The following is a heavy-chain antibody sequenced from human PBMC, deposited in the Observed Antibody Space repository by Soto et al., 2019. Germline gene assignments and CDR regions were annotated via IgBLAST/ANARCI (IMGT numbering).Heavy chain of an antibody. CDR3: ASGYSQYGWY. J-gene: IGHJ4*02. CDR1: GFTFSSYA. V-gene: IGHV3-30-3*01. CDR2: ISYDGSNK. Sequence: QVQLVESGGGVVQPGRSLRLSCAASGFTFSSYAMHWVRQAPGKGLEWVAVISYDGSNKYYADSVKGRFTISRDNSKNTLYLQMNSLRAEDTAVYYCASGYSQYGWYWGQGTLVTVSS. D-gene: IGHD5-18*01.